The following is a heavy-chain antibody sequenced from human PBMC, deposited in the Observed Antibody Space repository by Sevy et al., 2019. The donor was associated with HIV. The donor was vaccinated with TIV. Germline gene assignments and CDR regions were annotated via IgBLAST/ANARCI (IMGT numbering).Heavy chain of an antibody. D-gene: IGHD6-6*01. CDR2: FDPEDGET. J-gene: IGHJ6*02. CDR3: ETNLPPPRPLNYYYYGMDV. Sequence: ASVKVSCKVSGYTLTELSMHWVRQAPGKGLEWMGGFDPEDGETIYAQKFQGRVTMTEDTSTDTAYMELSSLRSEDTAVYYCETNLPPPRPLNYYYYGMDVWGQGTTVTVSS. CDR1: GYTLTELS. V-gene: IGHV1-24*01.